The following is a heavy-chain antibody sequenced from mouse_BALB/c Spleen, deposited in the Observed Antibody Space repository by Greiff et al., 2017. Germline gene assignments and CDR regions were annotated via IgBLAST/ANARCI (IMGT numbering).Heavy chain of an antibody. V-gene: IGHV1S81*02. Sequence: QVHVKQPGAELVKPGASVKLSCKASGYTFTSYWMHWVKQRPGQGLEWIGEINPSNGRTNYNEKFKSKATLTVDKSSSTAYMQLSSLTSEDSAVYYCARHYDYEGYYCDYWGQGTTLTVSS. D-gene: IGHD2-4*01. CDR2: INPSNGRT. J-gene: IGHJ2*01. CDR1: GYTFTSYW. CDR3: ARHYDYEGYYCDY.